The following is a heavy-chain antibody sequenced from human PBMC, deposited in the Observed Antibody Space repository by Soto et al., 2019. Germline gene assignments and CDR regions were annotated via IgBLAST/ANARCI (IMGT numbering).Heavy chain of an antibody. CDR3: ARGRGSTGYLGREHYFDY. D-gene: IGHD2-2*01. J-gene: IGHJ4*02. V-gene: IGHV3-66*01. CDR1: GFSVTNNY. Sequence: EVQVVESGGGLVQPGGSLRLSCAASGFSVTNNYMNWVRQAPGKGLEWVSIIDIGGNTYYADSVKDRFTISRDNSRNTLYLHMDSLRADDTAVYYCARGRGSTGYLGREHYFDYWGQGTLVTVSP. CDR2: IDIGGNT.